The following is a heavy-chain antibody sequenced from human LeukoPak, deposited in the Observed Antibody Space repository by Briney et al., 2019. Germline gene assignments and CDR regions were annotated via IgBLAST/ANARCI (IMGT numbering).Heavy chain of an antibody. J-gene: IGHJ6*03. D-gene: IGHD5-18*01. CDR2: TYYRSKWYN. V-gene: IGHV6-1*01. Sequence: SQTLSLTCAISGESVSSNSAAWNWIRQSPSRGLEWLGRTYYRSKWYNDYAVSVKSRITINPDTSKNQFSLQLNSVTPEDTAVYYCARGYSYGYFRDSDYMDVWGKGTTVTVSS. CDR3: ARGYSYGYFRDSDYMDV. CDR1: GESVSSNSAA.